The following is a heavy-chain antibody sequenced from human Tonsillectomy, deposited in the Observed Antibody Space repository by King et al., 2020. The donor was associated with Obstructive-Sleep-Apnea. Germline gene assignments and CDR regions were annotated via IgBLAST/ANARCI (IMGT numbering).Heavy chain of an antibody. V-gene: IGHV3-15*01. CDR1: GFTFSNAW. Sequence: VQLVESGGGLVKPGGSLRLSCAVSGFTFSNAWMSWVRQAPGKGLEWVGRIKSKTDGGTTDYAAPVKGRFTISRDDSKNTRYLQMNSLKTEDTAVYHCTTSPVLEWLLYSDYWGQGTLVTVSS. J-gene: IGHJ4*02. D-gene: IGHD3-3*01. CDR3: TTSPVLEWLLYSDY. CDR2: IKSKTDGGTT.